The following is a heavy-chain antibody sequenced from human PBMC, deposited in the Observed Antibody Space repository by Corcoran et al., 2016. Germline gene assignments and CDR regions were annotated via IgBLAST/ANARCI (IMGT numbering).Heavy chain of an antibody. CDR1: GFTFSSYG. J-gene: IGHJ3*02. Sequence: QVQLVESGGGVVEPGWSLRLSCAASGFTFSSYGMHWVRQAPGKGLEWVAVIWYDGSNKYYADSVKGRFTIARDNSKNTLYLQMNSLRAEDSAVYYCARDYYYDSSGYYNDALDIWGHGTMVTVSS. CDR3: ARDYYYDSSGYYNDALDI. V-gene: IGHV3-33*01. CDR2: IWYDGSNK. D-gene: IGHD3-22*01.